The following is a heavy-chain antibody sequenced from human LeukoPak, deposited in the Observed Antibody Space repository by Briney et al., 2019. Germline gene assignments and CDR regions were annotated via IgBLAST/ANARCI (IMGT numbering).Heavy chain of an antibody. CDR2: ISSSGNYI. Sequence: PGGSLRLSCAASGFTFNSYTMSWVREAPGKGQEWVSSISSSGNYIYHADSVKGRFTISRDDAQNSVYLQMNSLKDEDTAVYYCARSRSSSPYDKNLNFWGQGTLVIVSS. D-gene: IGHD3-10*01. J-gene: IGHJ4*02. V-gene: IGHV3-21*01. CDR1: GFTFNSYT. CDR3: ARSRSSSPYDKNLNF.